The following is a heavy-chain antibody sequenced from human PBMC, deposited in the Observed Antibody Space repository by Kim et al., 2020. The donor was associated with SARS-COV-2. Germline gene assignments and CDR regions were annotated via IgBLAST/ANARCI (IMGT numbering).Heavy chain of an antibody. D-gene: IGHD6-13*01. CDR1: GFTFSSYG. CDR3: AKDLGIAAAGPFDY. J-gene: IGHJ4*02. CDR2: ISYDGSNK. V-gene: IGHV3-30*18. Sequence: GGSLRLSCAASGFTFSSYGMHWVRQAPGKGLEWVAAISYDGSNKYYADSVKGRFTISRDNSKNTLYLQMNRLRAEDTAVYYCAKDLGIAAAGPFDYWGQGTLVTVSS.